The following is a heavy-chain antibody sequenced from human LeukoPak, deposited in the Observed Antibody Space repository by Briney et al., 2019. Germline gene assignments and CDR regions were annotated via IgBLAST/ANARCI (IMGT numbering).Heavy chain of an antibody. D-gene: IGHD4-17*01. CDR3: ASLATTVTEARFGY. V-gene: IGHV4-30-4*01. CDR1: GGSISSGDYY. Sequence: SETLSLTCTVSGGSISSGDYYWSWIRQPPGKGLEWIGYIYYSGSTYYNPSLKSRVTISVDTSKNQFSLKLSSVTAADTAVYYCASLATTVTEARFGYWGQGTLVTVSS. J-gene: IGHJ4*02. CDR2: IYYSGST.